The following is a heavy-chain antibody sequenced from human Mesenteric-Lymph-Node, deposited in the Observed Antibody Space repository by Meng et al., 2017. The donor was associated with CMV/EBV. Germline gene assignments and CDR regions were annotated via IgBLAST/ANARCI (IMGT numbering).Heavy chain of an antibody. CDR1: GFTFSLYA. CDR2: ISSSSSYI. Sequence: GESLKITCAASGFTFSLYAMSWVRQAPGKGLEWVSSISSSSSYIYYADSVKGRFTISRDNAKNSLYLQMNSLRAEDTALYYCARVFYDSSGYNFDYWGQGTLVTVSS. D-gene: IGHD3-22*01. J-gene: IGHJ4*02. V-gene: IGHV3-21*04. CDR3: ARVFYDSSGYNFDY.